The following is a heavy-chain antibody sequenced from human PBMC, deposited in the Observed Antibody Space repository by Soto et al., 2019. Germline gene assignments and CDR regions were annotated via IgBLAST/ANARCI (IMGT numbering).Heavy chain of an antibody. V-gene: IGHV3-21*01. J-gene: IGHJ4*02. D-gene: IGHD4-4*01. CDR1: GFTFSTYS. CDR3: AREGINNYNEYYFDS. Sequence: GGSLRLSCAASGFTFSTYSMNWVRQAPGKGLEWVSSISGSGNYTHYADFLRGRFTISRDNAKTSLYLQMNSPRAEDTAVYYCAREGINNYNEYYFDSWGQGTVVTVSS. CDR2: ISGSGNYT.